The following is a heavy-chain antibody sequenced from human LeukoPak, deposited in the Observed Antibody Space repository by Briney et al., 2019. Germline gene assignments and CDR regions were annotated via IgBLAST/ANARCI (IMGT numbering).Heavy chain of an antibody. CDR2: IQPDGSER. V-gene: IGHV3-7*03. J-gene: IGHJ4*02. CDR3: ARSSENTAMVTARFFDY. D-gene: IGHD5-18*01. Sequence: GGSLRLSCAAPGFTFNTHWMTWVRQAPGKGLEWVATIQPDGSERYYSDSVKGRFTISRDNSKNSLYLQMNSLRAEDTALYYCARSSENTAMVTARFFDYWGQGTLATVSS. CDR1: GFTFNTHW.